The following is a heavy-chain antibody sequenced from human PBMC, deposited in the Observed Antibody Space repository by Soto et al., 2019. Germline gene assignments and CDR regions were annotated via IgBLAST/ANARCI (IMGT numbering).Heavy chain of an antibody. CDR3: ARGGGRLFDY. CDR1: DGSISSDNW. V-gene: IGHV4-4*02. J-gene: IGHJ4*02. D-gene: IGHD6-25*01. CDR2: IFHSGTT. Sequence: QVQLQESGPGLVKPSGALSLTCAVSDGSISSDNWWSWVRQPPGKGLEWIGEIFHSGTTNYNPSLKSRITISVDKSKNQFSLEMNSVTAADTAVYYCARGGGRLFDYWGQGTLVTVSS.